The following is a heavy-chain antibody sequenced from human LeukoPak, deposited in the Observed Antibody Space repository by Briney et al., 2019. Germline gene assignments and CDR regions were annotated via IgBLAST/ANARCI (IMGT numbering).Heavy chain of an antibody. CDR3: AKGSSSSRPYYFDY. Sequence: GGSLRLSCAASGFTFSSYAMSWVRQAPGKGLEWVSAITSGGGDTYHHDSVNGRFTISRDNSKNTLYLQMNSLRAEDTAIYYCAKGSSSSRPYYFDYWAPGTLVTVSS. D-gene: IGHD6-6*01. CDR2: ITSGGGDT. CDR1: GFTFSSYA. V-gene: IGHV3-23*01. J-gene: IGHJ4*02.